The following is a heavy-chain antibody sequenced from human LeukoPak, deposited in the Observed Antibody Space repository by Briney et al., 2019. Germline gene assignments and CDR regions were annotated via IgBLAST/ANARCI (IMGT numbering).Heavy chain of an antibody. Sequence: GASVKVSCKISGYTLTELSMNWVRQAPGKGFEWLGGFEPEHGKTIYAQKFQGRVTVTEDTSSDTGYMELSSLRSEDTAMYYCAIGAAFDPLTFDFWGQGTLVTVSS. CDR2: FEPEHGKT. CDR3: AIGAAFDPLTFDF. CDR1: GYTLTELS. J-gene: IGHJ4*02. D-gene: IGHD4/OR15-4a*01. V-gene: IGHV1-24*01.